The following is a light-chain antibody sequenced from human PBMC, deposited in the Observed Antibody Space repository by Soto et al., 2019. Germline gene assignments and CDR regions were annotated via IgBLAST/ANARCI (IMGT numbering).Light chain of an antibody. V-gene: IGKV1-39*01. CDR2: AAS. Sequence: IQITSRPPSLSSSVRDRVTFSCEPSQDITNCLNWYQQKPGKAPRLLIYAASRLQSGVPSRFSGTVSGTDFTLTISSLRPEDFAIYSCQQTFGTPLVTFGQGTRLEIK. J-gene: IGKJ5*01. CDR3: QQTFGTPLVT. CDR1: QDITNC.